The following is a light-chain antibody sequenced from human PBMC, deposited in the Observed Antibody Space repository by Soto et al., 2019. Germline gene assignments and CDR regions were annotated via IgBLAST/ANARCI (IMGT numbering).Light chain of an antibody. CDR3: EQDANLPLT. Sequence: DIQMTQSPSSLSASVGDRVTITCQASQDITNYLNCYQQKPRKSPKLLIYDASNLETGVPSRFSGSGSATDFTITISRLQPEDIATYYCEQDANLPLTLGQGKRLEIK. CDR1: QDITNY. V-gene: IGKV1-33*01. J-gene: IGKJ5*01. CDR2: DAS.